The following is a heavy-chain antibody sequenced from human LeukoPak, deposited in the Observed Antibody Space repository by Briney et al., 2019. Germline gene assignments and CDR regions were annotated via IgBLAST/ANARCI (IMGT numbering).Heavy chain of an antibody. CDR3: ARETYSGSYYWFDP. J-gene: IGHJ5*02. V-gene: IGHV1-2*04. Sequence: ASVKVSCKASGYTFTGYYMHWVRQAPGQGLEWMGWINPNSGGTNYAQKFQGWVTMTRDTSISTAYMELSRLRSDDTAVYYCARETYSGSYYWFDPWGQGTLVTVSS. CDR2: INPNSGGT. D-gene: IGHD1-26*01. CDR1: GYTFTGYY.